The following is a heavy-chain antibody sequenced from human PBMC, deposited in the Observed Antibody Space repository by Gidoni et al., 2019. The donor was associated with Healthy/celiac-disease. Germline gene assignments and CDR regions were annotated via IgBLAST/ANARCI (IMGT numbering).Heavy chain of an antibody. CDR3: ARDQGAGGIVVVPAAMANYYYYMDV. Sequence: QVQLQESGPGLVTPSQTLSLTCTVSGGSISSGSYYWSWIRQPAGKGLEWIGRIYTSGSTNYNPSLKSRVTISVDTSKNQFSLKLSSVTAADTAVYYCARDQGAGGIVVVPAAMANYYYYMDVWGKGTTVTVSS. J-gene: IGHJ6*03. CDR1: GGSISSGSYY. CDR2: IYTSGST. D-gene: IGHD2-2*01. V-gene: IGHV4-61*02.